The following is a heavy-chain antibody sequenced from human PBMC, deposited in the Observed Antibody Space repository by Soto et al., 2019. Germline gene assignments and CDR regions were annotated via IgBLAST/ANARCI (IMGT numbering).Heavy chain of an antibody. J-gene: IGHJ4*02. CDR2: INPSGGST. V-gene: IGHV1-46*01. CDR3: ARDIVATISPPGVLFDY. CDR1: GYTFTSYY. D-gene: IGHD5-12*01. Sequence: ASVKVSCKASGYTFTSYYMHWVRQAPGQGLEWMGIINPSGGSTSYAQKFQGRVTMTRDTSTSTVYMELSSLRSEDTAVYYCARDIVATISPPGVLFDYWGQGTLVTVSS.